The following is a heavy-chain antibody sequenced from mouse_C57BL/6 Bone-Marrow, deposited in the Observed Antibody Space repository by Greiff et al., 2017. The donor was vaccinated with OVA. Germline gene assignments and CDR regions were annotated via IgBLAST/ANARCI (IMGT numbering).Heavy chain of an antibody. CDR2: IYPRDGST. Sequence: VQLQQSGPELVKPGASVKLSCKASGYTFTSYDINWVKQRPGQGLEWIGWIYPRDGSTKYNEKFKGKATLTVDTSSSTAYMELHSLTSEDSAVYFCARHEVTVDWYFDVWGTGTTVTVSS. CDR1: GYTFTSYD. D-gene: IGHD1-1*01. J-gene: IGHJ1*03. CDR3: ARHEVTVDWYFDV. V-gene: IGHV1-85*01.